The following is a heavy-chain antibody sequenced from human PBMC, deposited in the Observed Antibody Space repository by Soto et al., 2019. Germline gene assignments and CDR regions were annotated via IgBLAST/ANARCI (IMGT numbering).Heavy chain of an antibody. CDR3: AKGAWLDY. Sequence: EVQLLESGGGLVQPGASLRLSCAASGFTFTTFDMSWARQAPGKGLEWVSVVRGSDGSTSYADSLKGRFTISKDSSKNTVYLEMNSLRAEDTALYYCAKGAWLDYWGQGTLVTVSS. CDR1: GFTFTTFD. V-gene: IGHV3-23*01. J-gene: IGHJ4*02. CDR2: VRGSDGST. D-gene: IGHD5-12*01.